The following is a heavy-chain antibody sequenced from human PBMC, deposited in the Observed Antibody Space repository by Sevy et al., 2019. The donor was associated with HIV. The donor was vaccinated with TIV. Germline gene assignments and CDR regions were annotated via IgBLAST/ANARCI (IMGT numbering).Heavy chain of an antibody. J-gene: IGHJ4*02. Sequence: AYVKVSCKASGYTFTGYYMHWVRQAPGQGLEWMGWINPNSGGTNYAQKFQGRVTMTRDTSISTAYMERSRLRSDDTAVYYCARSPWYYDSSGYYSLDYWGQGTLVTVSS. CDR1: GYTFTGYY. D-gene: IGHD3-22*01. CDR2: INPNSGGT. V-gene: IGHV1-2*02. CDR3: ARSPWYYDSSGYYSLDY.